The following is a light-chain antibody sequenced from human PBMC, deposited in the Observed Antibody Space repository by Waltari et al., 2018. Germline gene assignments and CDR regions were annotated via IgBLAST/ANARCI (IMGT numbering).Light chain of an antibody. CDR1: ALPKQY. J-gene: IGLJ3*02. V-gene: IGLV3-25*03. Sequence: SYELTQPPSVSVSPGQTARITCSGDALPKQYAYWYQQKPGQAPVVVIYKDTERPSGIPERFSGSSSGTTVTLTISGVQAEDEADYYCQSADSSELSWFFGGGTKLTVL. CDR2: KDT. CDR3: QSADSSELSWF.